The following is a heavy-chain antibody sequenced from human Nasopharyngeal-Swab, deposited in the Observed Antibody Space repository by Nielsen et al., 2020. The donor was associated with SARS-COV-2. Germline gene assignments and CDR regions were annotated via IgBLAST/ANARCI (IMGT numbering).Heavy chain of an antibody. CDR3: ARLNPHYGDYAFDY. D-gene: IGHD4-17*01. CDR2: ISSSGSTI. Sequence: GESLKISCAASGFTFSDYYMSWIRQAPGKGLEWVSYISSSGSTIYYADSVKGRFTISRENAKNSLYLQMNSLRAEDTAVYYCARLNPHYGDYAFDYWGQGTLVTVSS. CDR1: GFTFSDYY. V-gene: IGHV3-11*04. J-gene: IGHJ4*02.